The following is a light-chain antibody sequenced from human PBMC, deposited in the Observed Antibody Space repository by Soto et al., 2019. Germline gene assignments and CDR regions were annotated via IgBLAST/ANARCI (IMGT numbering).Light chain of an antibody. J-gene: IGKJ2*01. V-gene: IGKV3-15*01. Sequence: EIVMTQSPATLSVSPGERATLSCRASQSVSRNFAWYRQRPGQAPTLLIYGASTRATGIPARFSGSGSGTDFTLTISSLHSEDFAVYYCQQYNNWPYTFGQGTKLEIK. CDR3: QQYNNWPYT. CDR2: GAS. CDR1: QSVSRN.